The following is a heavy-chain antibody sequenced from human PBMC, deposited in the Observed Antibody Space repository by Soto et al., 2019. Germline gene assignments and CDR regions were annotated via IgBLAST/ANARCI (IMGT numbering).Heavy chain of an antibody. CDR3: TRDIGGKGAY. CDR2: IDEYGSTI. CDR1: GFTFSSYW. D-gene: IGHD3-10*01. V-gene: IGHV3-74*01. Sequence: EVQLVESGVGLVQPGGSLRLSCAASGFTFSSYWMHWVRQVPGKGLLWVSRIDEYGSTINYADTVRGRFTISRDNARNTLYLEMNSLRAEDTALSYCTRDIGGKGAYWGPGTLVTVSS. J-gene: IGHJ4*02.